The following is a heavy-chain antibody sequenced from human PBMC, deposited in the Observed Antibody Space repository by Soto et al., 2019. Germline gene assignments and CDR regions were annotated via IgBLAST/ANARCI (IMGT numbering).Heavy chain of an antibody. CDR2: ISYDGSNK. J-gene: IGHJ5*02. D-gene: IGHD1-7*01. CDR3: AKDPKSPISTGTTSRNWFDP. Sequence: GGSLRLSCAASGFTFSSYAMHWVRQAPGKGLEWVAVISYDGSNKYYADSVKGRFTISRDNSKNTLYLQMNSLRAEDTAVYYCAKDPKSPISTGTTSRNWFDPWGQGTLVTVSS. CDR1: GFTFSSYA. V-gene: IGHV3-30-3*01.